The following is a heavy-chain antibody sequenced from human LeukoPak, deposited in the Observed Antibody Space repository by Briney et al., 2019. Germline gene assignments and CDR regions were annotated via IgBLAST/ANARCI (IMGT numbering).Heavy chain of an antibody. V-gene: IGHV3-15*01. D-gene: IGHD3-22*01. CDR1: GFTFSNAW. CDR2: FNSKTNGGTT. J-gene: IGHJ4*02. Sequence: GGSLRLSCVASGFTFSNAWMTWVRQAPGKGLEWVGRFNSKTNGGTTDYGAPVKGRFTISRDDSKNTLDLQMNSLRPEDTAVYYCAKDEYYYDSSGYHETWDYWGQGTLVTVSS. CDR3: AKDEYYYDSSGYHETWDY.